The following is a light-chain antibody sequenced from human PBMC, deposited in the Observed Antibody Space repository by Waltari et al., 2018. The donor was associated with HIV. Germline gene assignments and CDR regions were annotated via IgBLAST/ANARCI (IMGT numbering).Light chain of an antibody. CDR1: NSDVGGYNY. CDR3: NSFANNNTPVL. Sequence: QSALTQPASVSGSPGQSITISCTGTNSDVGGYNYVSWYQQHPGKAPKLMIYDVTKRPSGISNRFSGSKSGNTASLTISGLQAEDEADYFCNSFANNNTPVLFGGWTKLTVL. CDR2: DVT. V-gene: IGLV2-14*03. J-gene: IGLJ2*01.